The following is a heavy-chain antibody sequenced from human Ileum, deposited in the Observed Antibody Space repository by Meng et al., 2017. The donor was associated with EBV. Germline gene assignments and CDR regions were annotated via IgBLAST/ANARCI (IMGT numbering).Heavy chain of an antibody. D-gene: IGHD1-26*01. CDR2: LYCSGTT. V-gene: IGHV4-28*01. CDR1: GYAPRTTIR. CDR3: ARNSESGSYIDY. J-gene: IGHJ4*02. Sequence: HLSASRSYRSSPPNPLSLTGAVSGYAPRTTIRWGWIRQPPGKGLERVPHLYCSGTTYNNPPLKRRATMSIDPTKNQFSLKLSSVTAVDTAVYYCARNSESGSYIDYWGLGTLVTVSS.